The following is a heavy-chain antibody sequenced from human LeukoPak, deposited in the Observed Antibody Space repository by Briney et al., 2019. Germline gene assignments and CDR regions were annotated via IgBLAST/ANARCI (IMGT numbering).Heavy chain of an antibody. J-gene: IGHJ4*02. CDR3: ATSPQGGDFWSGYFPEGFDY. Sequence: GGSLRLSCAASGFTFSDYYMSRIRQAPGKGLEWVSYISSSCSTIYYADSVKGRFTISRDNAKNSLYLQMNSLRAEDTAVYYCATSPQGGDFWSGYFPEGFDYWGQGTLVTVSS. CDR2: ISSSCSTI. D-gene: IGHD3-3*01. V-gene: IGHV3-11*01. CDR1: GFTFSDYY.